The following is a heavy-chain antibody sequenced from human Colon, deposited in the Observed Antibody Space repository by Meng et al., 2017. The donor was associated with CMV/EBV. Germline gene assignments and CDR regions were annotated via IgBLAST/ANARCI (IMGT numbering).Heavy chain of an antibody. CDR1: GFTFSSYW. Sequence: SCAASGFTFSSYWMSWVRQAPGKGLEWVANIKEDGSETHYVDSVKGRFTISRDNAKNSLYLQMNSLRGEDTAIYYCVRGHIGLLYWGQGTLVTVSS. CDR3: VRGHIGLLY. J-gene: IGHJ4*02. CDR2: IKEDGSET. V-gene: IGHV3-7*04. D-gene: IGHD2-21*01.